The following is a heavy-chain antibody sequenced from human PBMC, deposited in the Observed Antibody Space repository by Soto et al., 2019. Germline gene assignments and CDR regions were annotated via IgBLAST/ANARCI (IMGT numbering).Heavy chain of an antibody. D-gene: IGHD3-22*01. V-gene: IGHV4-34*01. CDR3: ARSQKPYYDSSGYYDC. J-gene: IGHJ4*02. CDR2: INHSGST. Sequence: QVQLRQWGAGLLKPSETLSLTCAVYGGSFSGYYWSWIRQPPGKGLEWIGEINHSGSTNYNPSLKSRVTISVDTSKNQFSLKLSSVTAADTAVYYCARSQKPYYDSSGYYDCWGQGTLVTVSS. CDR1: GGSFSGYY.